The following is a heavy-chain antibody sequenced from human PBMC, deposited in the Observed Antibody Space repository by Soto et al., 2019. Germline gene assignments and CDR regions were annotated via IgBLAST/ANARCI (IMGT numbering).Heavy chain of an antibody. CDR2: IWFDGSNE. CDR1: GFTFSDYV. Sequence: QVQLVESGGGVVQPGSSLRLSCAASGFTFSDYVIHWLRQAPGKGLEWVAVIWFDGSNEYYADSVKGRFRISRDNSKNTVYLQMNSLSVEDTALYYCARYGYCADGVCNYYFDFWGQGTLVTVSS. CDR3: ARYGYCADGVCNYYFDF. J-gene: IGHJ4*02. D-gene: IGHD2-8*01. V-gene: IGHV3-33*01.